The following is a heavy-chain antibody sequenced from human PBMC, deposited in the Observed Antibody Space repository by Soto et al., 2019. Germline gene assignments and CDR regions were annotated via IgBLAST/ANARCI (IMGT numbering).Heavy chain of an antibody. CDR2: INHSGST. V-gene: IGHV4-34*01. J-gene: IGHJ4*02. Sequence: QVQLHQWGAGLLKPSETLSLTCAVYGGSFSGYYWSWIRQPPGEGLEWIGEINHSGSTNYNPSLKSRVTISVDTSKNQFSLNLSSVTAADTAVYYCARGRWGSGRGRYFDYWGQGTLVTVSS. CDR3: ARGRWGSGRGRYFDY. D-gene: IGHD3-10*01. CDR1: GGSFSGYY.